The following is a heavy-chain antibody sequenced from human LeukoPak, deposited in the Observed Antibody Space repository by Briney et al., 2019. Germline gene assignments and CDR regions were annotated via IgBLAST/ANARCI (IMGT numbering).Heavy chain of an antibody. D-gene: IGHD5/OR15-5a*01. J-gene: IGHJ4*02. CDR2: IYYSGST. CDR3: ARESVFENYFDY. Sequence: SETLSLTCTVSGGSISSGGYYWSWIRQHPGKGLEWIGYIYYSGSTYYNPSLKSRVTISVDTSKNQFPLKLSSVTAADTAVYYCARESVFENYFDYWGQGTLVTVSS. V-gene: IGHV4-31*03. CDR1: GGSISSGGYY.